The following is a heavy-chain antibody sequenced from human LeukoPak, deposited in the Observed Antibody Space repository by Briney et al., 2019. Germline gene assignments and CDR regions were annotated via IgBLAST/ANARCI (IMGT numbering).Heavy chain of an antibody. D-gene: IGHD3-22*01. V-gene: IGHV3-30-3*01. CDR1: GFTFSSYA. J-gene: IGHJ4*02. Sequence: GGSLRLSCAASGFTFSSYAMHWVRQAPGKGLEWVAVMSYDGSNKYYADSVKGRFTISRDNSKNTLYLQMNSLRAEDTAVYYCASASSGYHLDYWGQGTLVTVSS. CDR2: MSYDGSNK. CDR3: ASASSGYHLDY.